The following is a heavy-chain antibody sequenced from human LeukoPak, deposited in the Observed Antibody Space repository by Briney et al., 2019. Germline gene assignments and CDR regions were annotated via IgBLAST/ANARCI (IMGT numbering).Heavy chain of an antibody. J-gene: IGHJ3*02. CDR3: ARRSPVNAFDI. V-gene: IGHV4-59*12. Sequence: SETLSLTCTVSGGSMSSYYWSWIRQPPGKGLEWIGYIFYSGSTNHNPSLKSRVTMSVDTSKNQFSLKLSSVTAADTAVYFCARRSPVNAFDIWGQGTMVTVSS. CDR2: IFYSGST. D-gene: IGHD3-10*01. CDR1: GGSMSSYY.